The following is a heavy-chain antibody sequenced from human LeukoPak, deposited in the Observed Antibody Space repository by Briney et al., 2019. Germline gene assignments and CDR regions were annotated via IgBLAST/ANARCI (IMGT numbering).Heavy chain of an antibody. Sequence: PGGSLRLSCAASGFTFSSYAMSWVRQAPGKGLEWVSSISGSGNTYFADSVKGRFTISRYISTNTLYLQMNSLRAEDTAVYYCAKDLYTYGTTPLDYWGQGTLVIVSS. CDR3: AKDLYTYGTTPLDY. V-gene: IGHV3-23*01. CDR2: ISGSGNT. D-gene: IGHD5-18*01. J-gene: IGHJ4*02. CDR1: GFTFSSYA.